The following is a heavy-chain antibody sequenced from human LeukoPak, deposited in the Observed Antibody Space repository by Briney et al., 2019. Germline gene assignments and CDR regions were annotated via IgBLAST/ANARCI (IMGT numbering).Heavy chain of an antibody. Sequence: PSESLSLTCSVSGGSINSGDYYWNWIRQPPGKGLEWIGYIYYNGDTYYSPSLESRISIFVDTSKSQFSLRLSSVTAADTAIYYCVRSGFPDRFCSSSRCFQGSWFDPWGQGTLVTVSS. J-gene: IGHJ5*02. V-gene: IGHV4-30-4*08. D-gene: IGHD2-2*01. CDR1: GGSINSGDYY. CDR2: IYYNGDT. CDR3: VRSGFPDRFCSSSRCFQGSWFDP.